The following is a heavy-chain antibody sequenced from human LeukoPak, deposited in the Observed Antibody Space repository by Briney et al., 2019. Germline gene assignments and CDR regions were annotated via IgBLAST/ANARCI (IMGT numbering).Heavy chain of an antibody. CDR3: ATPGAMNYYYYGMDV. V-gene: IGHV3-74*01. D-gene: IGHD3-10*01. CDR1: GFTFSRYS. CDR2: INSDGSST. Sequence: PGGSLRLSCAASGFTFSRYSMNWVRQAPGKGLVWVSRINSDGSSTSYADSVKGRFTISRDNAKNTLYLQMNSLRAEDTAVYYCATPGAMNYYYYGMDVWGQGTTVTVSS. J-gene: IGHJ6*02.